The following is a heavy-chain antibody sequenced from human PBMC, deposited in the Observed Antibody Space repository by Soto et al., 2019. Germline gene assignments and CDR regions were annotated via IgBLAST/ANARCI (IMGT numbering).Heavy chain of an antibody. Sequence: LRLSCAASGFTFSSYGMHWVRQAPGKGLDWVAIISYDGTSKDYADSVKGRFAISRDNSKNTLYLQMNSLRPEDTALYYCAKHGGPVWSGYYALYHWGQGTLVTVSS. V-gene: IGHV3-30*18. CDR2: ISYDGTSK. D-gene: IGHD3-3*01. CDR1: GFTFSSYG. J-gene: IGHJ4*02. CDR3: AKHGGPVWSGYYALYH.